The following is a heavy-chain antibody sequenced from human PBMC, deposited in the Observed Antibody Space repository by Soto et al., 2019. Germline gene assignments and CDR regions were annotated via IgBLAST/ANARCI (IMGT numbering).Heavy chain of an antibody. CDR2: IYHNGTT. J-gene: IGHJ4*02. CDR3: ARGPQY. CDR1: GGSIISTHW. Sequence: KATETLSLTCAISGGSIISTHWWTWVRQSPGKGLEWIGEIYHNGTTNYNPSLKSRLTISVDTSKNHFSLSLTPVTVRDTATYFCARGPQYWGPGKLVTVSS. V-gene: IGHV4-4*01.